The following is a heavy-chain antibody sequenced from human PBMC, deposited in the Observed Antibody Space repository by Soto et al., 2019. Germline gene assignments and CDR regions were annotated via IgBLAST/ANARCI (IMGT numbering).Heavy chain of an antibody. D-gene: IGHD1-7*01. CDR3: ARGNWKYGYFDY. CDR1: GFTFSSSG. J-gene: IGHJ4*02. Sequence: QVQLVESGGGVVQPGRSLRLSCVAFGFTFSSSGMHWVRQAPGKGLQWVAVIWHDGGNKYNADSVKGRFTISRDNSKNTMYLQMNSPRAEDTAVYYCARGNWKYGYFDYWGQGTLVTVSS. V-gene: IGHV3-33*01. CDR2: IWHDGGNK.